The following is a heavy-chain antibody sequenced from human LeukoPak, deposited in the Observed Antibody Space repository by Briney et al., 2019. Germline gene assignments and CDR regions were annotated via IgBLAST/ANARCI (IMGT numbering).Heavy chain of an antibody. D-gene: IGHD4/OR15-4a*01. J-gene: IGHJ3*01. CDR3: TTDHGDNRCYCGAFDV. CDR1: GFTFSSYA. CDR2: ISGSGGST. V-gene: IGHV3-23*01. Sequence: GGSLRLSCAASGFTFSSYAMSWVRQAPGEGLEWVSAISGSGGSTYYADSVKGRFTISRDNSKNTLYLQMNSLRAEDTAVYYCTTDHGDNRCYCGAFDVWGQGTTVTVSS.